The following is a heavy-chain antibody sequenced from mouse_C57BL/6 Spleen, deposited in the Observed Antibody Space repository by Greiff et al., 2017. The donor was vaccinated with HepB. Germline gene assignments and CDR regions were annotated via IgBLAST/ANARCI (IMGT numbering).Heavy chain of an antibody. Sequence: VQLQQSGPGLVKPSQSLSLTCSVTGYSITSGYYWNWIRQFPGNKLEWMGYISYDGSNNYNPSLKNRISITRDTSKNQFFLKLNSVTTEDTATYYCARERNYYFDYWGQGTTLTVSS. V-gene: IGHV3-6*01. CDR1: GYSITSGYY. CDR3: ARERNYYFDY. CDR2: ISYDGSN. J-gene: IGHJ2*01.